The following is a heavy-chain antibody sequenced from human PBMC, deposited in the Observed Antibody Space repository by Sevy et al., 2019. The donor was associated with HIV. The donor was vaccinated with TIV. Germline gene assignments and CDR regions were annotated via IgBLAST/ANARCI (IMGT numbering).Heavy chain of an antibody. V-gene: IGHV4-39*01. CDR2: IYYSGST. CDR1: GGSISSSSYY. Sequence: SETLSLTCTVSGGSISSSSYYWGWIRQPPGKGLEWIGSIYYSGSTYYNPSLKSRVTISVDTSKNQFSLKLSSVTAADTAVYYCARQGREYYDFWSGHWGMDVWGQGTMVTVSS. D-gene: IGHD3-3*01. J-gene: IGHJ6*02. CDR3: ARQGREYYDFWSGHWGMDV.